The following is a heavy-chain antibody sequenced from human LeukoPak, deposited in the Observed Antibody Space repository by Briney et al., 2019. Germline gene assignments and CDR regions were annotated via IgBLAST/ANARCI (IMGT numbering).Heavy chain of an antibody. J-gene: IGHJ4*02. D-gene: IGHD3-10*01. V-gene: IGHV3-23*01. CDR3: AKDRLPFGELSPLDY. CDR1: GFTFSGFA. Sequence: GGTLRLSCAASGFTFSGFAMSWIRQAPGKGLEWVSSISRSGESTFYADSVRGRFTISRDNSKNTLYLQMNSLRAEDTAVYYCAKDRLPFGELSPLDYWGQGTLVTVSS. CDR2: ISRSGEST.